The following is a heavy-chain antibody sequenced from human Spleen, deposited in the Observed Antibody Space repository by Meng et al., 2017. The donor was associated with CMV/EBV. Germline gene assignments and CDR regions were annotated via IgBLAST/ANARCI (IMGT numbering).Heavy chain of an antibody. D-gene: IGHD3-16*01. CDR1: GASITSSSYF. CDR2: IHYSGGT. Sequence: SETLSLTCTVSGASITSSSYFWGWIRQPPGKGLEWIGTIHYSGGTYYSPSLGSRVTISADTSRNHFSLKLSSVTAADTAVYYCARQLTGNSRSYVPYYFDFWGQGTLVTVSS. V-gene: IGHV4-39*01. CDR3: ARQLTGNSRSYVPYYFDF. J-gene: IGHJ4*02.